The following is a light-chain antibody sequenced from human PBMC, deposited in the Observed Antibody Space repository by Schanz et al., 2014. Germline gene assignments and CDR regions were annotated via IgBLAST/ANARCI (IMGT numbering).Light chain of an antibody. CDR3: QQYDGSVT. J-gene: IGKJ5*01. CDR2: DAS. CDR1: QSVASH. V-gene: IGKV3-11*01. Sequence: EIVLTQSPATLSLSPGERATLSCRASQSVASHLAWHQQKPGQAPRLLIYDASNRATGIPARFSGSGSGTEFTLTISSLQSEDFAVYYCQQYDGSVTFGQGTRLEIK.